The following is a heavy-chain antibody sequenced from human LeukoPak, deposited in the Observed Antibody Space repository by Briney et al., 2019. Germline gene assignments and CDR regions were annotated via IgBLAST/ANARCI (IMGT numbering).Heavy chain of an antibody. Sequence: ASVKVSCKASGYTFTSYGISWVRQAPGQGLEWVGWISAYNGNTNYAQKLQGRVTMTTDTSTSTAYMELRSLRSDDTAVYYCARGAAYDSSADDAFDIWGQGTMVTVSS. V-gene: IGHV1-18*01. CDR1: GYTFTSYG. CDR2: ISAYNGNT. CDR3: ARGAAYDSSADDAFDI. J-gene: IGHJ3*02. D-gene: IGHD3-22*01.